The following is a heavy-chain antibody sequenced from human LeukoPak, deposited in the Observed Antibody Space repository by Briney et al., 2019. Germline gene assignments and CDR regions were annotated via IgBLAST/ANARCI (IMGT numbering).Heavy chain of an antibody. J-gene: IGHJ4*02. CDR3: ARDLLSGYSYE. V-gene: IGHV3-74*03. CDR1: GFTFSSYW. D-gene: IGHD5-18*01. Sequence: GGSLRLSCAASGFTFSSYWMHWVRQAPGKGLVWVSRISTDGTYTEYADSVKGRFTISRDNAKNSLYLQMNSLRAEDTAVYYCARDLLSGYSYEWGQGTLVTVSS. CDR2: ISTDGTYT.